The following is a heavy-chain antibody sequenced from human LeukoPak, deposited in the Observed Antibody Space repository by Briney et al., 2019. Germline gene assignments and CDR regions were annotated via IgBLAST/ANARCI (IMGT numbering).Heavy chain of an antibody. V-gene: IGHV3-30-3*01. CDR2: ISYDGSNK. J-gene: IGHJ4*02. Sequence: PGRSLRLSCAASGFTFSSYAMHWVRQAPGKGLEWVAVISYDGSNKYYADSVKGRFTISRDNSKNTLYLQMNSLRAEDTAVYYCARGHDSSQIDYWGQGTLVTVSS. CDR3: ARGHDSSQIDY. D-gene: IGHD3-22*01. CDR1: GFTFSSYA.